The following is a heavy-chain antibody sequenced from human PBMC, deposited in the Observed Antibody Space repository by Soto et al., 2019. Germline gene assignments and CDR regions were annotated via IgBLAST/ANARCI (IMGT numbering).Heavy chain of an antibody. Sequence: PGESLKISCKGSGYSFSNFWIGWVRQMPGKGLEWMGIIYPGDSDTRYSPSLKGRVTMSADNSISTAYLQWSSLKASDSAMYYCARQSSYSTSSFDPWGQGTLVTVSS. D-gene: IGHD2-2*01. CDR3: ARQSSYSTSSFDP. V-gene: IGHV5-51*01. CDR2: IYPGDSDT. CDR1: GYSFSNFW. J-gene: IGHJ5*02.